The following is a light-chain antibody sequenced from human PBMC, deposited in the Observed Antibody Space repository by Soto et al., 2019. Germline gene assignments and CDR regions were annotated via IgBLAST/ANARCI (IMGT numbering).Light chain of an antibody. CDR2: DGS. V-gene: IGLV2-11*01. CDR1: SSDVGGYNS. J-gene: IGLJ2*01. CDR3: CSYAGSDNVV. Sequence: QSVLTQPRSVSGSPGQSVTITCTGTSSDVGGYNSVSWYQQHPGPAPKLMLFDGSKRTSGVPDRCSGSKSCNTASLTISALQAEDDADDYCCSYAGSDNVVFGGGTKLTVL.